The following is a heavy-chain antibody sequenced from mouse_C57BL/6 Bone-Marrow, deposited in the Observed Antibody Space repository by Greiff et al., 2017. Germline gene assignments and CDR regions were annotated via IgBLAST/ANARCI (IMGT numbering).Heavy chain of an antibody. Sequence: EVKLVESGGGLVKPGGSLKLSCAASGFTFSSYTMSWVRQTPEKRLQWVAAISGGGGNTYYPDSVKGRFTISRDNGKNILYLQMSSLRSEDTALYYCSRQVTTVLATKYFDVWGTGTTVTVSS. CDR2: ISGGGGNT. CDR1: GFTFSSYT. V-gene: IGHV5-9*01. J-gene: IGHJ1*03. CDR3: SRQVTTVLATKYFDV. D-gene: IGHD1-1*01.